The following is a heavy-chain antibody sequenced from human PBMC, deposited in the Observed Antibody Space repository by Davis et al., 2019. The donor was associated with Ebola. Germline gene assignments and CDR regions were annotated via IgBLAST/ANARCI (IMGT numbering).Heavy chain of an antibody. J-gene: IGHJ6*02. CDR1: GFTFNVYS. D-gene: IGHD1-26*01. V-gene: IGHV3-48*04. CDR2: ISSSGSTI. CDR3: ARDLIDKGGSYWAYYYGMDV. Sequence: GGSLRLSCAASGFTFNVYSMNWVRQAPGKGLEWVSYISSSGSTIYYADSVKGRFTISRDNAKNSLYLQMNSLRAEDTAVYYCARDLIDKGGSYWAYYYGMDVWGQGTTVTVSS.